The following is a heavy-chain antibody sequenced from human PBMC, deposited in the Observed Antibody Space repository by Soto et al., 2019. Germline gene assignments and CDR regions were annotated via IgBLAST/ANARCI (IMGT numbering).Heavy chain of an antibody. Sequence: QVQLVQSGAEVKKPGASVKVSCKASGYTFTSYGISWVRQAPGQGLEWMGWISAYNGNTNYAQNLQGRVTLTTDTSTSTTYMELRSLRSDDTAVYYCLRDRTHILTGYSFDYWGQGTLVTVSS. CDR3: LRDRTHILTGYSFDY. CDR2: ISAYNGNT. CDR1: GYTFTSYG. D-gene: IGHD3-9*01. J-gene: IGHJ4*02. V-gene: IGHV1-18*01.